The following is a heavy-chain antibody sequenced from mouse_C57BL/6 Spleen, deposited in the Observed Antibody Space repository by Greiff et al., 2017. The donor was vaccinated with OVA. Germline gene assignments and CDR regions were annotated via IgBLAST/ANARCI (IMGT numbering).Heavy chain of an antibody. V-gene: IGHV5-17*01. CDR3: SRRGYYDSYWYSAV. Sequence: DVHLVESGGGLVKPGGSLKLSCAASGFTFSDYGMHWVRQAPEQGLEWVAYISSGSSTNYYDDTVKGRYTISRDNAKTTPFQKMTSLMSEDTALYYFSRRGYYDSYWYSAVWGTGTTVTVSS. D-gene: IGHD1-1*01. CDR2: ISSGSSTN. J-gene: IGHJ1*03. CDR1: GFTFSDYG.